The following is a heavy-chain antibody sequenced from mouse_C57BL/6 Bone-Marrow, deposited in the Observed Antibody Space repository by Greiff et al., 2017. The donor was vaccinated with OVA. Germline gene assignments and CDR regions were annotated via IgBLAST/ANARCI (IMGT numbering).Heavy chain of an antibody. D-gene: IGHD2-3*01. CDR1: GYAFTNYL. CDR3: ARSGDGYPLAMDY. CDR2: INPGSGGT. Sequence: QVQLQQSGAELVRPGTSVKVSCKASGYAFTNYLIEWVKQRPGQGLEWIGVINPGSGGTNYNEKFKGKATLTADKSSSTAYMQLSSLPSEDSAVYFSARSGDGYPLAMDYWGKGTSVTVSS. V-gene: IGHV1-54*01. J-gene: IGHJ4*01.